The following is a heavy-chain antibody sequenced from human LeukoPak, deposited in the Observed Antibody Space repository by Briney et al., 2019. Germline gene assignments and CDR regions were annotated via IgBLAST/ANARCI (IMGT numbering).Heavy chain of an antibody. CDR3: ARREVDDSSGYYGRDY. Sequence: SVKVSCKASGGTFSSYAISWVRQAPGQGLEWMGGIIPIIGTANYAQKFQGRVTITADESTSTAYMELSSLRSEDTAVYYCARREVDDSSGYYGRDYWGQGTLVTVSS. D-gene: IGHD3-22*01. CDR2: IIPIIGTA. J-gene: IGHJ4*02. V-gene: IGHV1-69*13. CDR1: GGTFSSYA.